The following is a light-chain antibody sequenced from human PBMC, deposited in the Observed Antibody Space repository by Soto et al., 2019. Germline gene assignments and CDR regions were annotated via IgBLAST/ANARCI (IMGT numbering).Light chain of an antibody. CDR1: QSVLYSSNNKNY. Sequence: DIVMTQSPDSLAVSLGERAIINCKSSQSVLYSSNNKNYLAWYQQKPGQPPKLLIYWASTRESGVPDRFSGSGSGTDFTLTISSLQAEDVAVYYCQQYYSTEFTFGPGTKVDIK. J-gene: IGKJ3*01. V-gene: IGKV4-1*01. CDR3: QQYYSTEFT. CDR2: WAS.